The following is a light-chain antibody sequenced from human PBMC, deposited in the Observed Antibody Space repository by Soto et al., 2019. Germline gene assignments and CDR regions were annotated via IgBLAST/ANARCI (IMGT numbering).Light chain of an antibody. V-gene: IGLV2-14*03. CDR2: DVT. J-gene: IGLJ1*01. CDR3: CSYTSSSSLV. Sequence: SALTQPSSLSLSPGPSITISCAATSGHVGAYNYVSWYQQYPGKAPKLMIYDVTSRPSGVSNRFSGSKSGNAASLTISGLRAEDEADYYCCSYTSSSSLVFGTGTKVPS. CDR1: SGHVGAYNY.